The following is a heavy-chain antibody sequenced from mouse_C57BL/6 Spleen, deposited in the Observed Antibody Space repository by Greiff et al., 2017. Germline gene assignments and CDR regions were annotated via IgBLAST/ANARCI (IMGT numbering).Heavy chain of an antibody. CDR2: IDPSDSYT. Sequence: VQLQQPGAELVMPGASVKLSCKASGYTFTSYWMHWVKQRPGQGLEWIGEIDPSDSYTNYNQKFKGKSTLTVDKSSSTAYMQLSSLTSEDSAVYYCARSRYSHWYFDVWGTGTTVTVSS. CDR3: ARSRYSHWYFDV. V-gene: IGHV1-69*01. J-gene: IGHJ1*03. D-gene: IGHD1-1*01. CDR1: GYTFTSYW.